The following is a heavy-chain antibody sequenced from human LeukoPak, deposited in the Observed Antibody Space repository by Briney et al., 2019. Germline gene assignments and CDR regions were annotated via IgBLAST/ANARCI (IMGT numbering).Heavy chain of an antibody. J-gene: IGHJ6*02. CDR1: GFTFSSYA. CDR2: ISGSGGST. Sequence: PGGSLRLSCAASGFTFSSYAMSWVRQAPGKGLEWVSAISGSGGSTYYADSVKGWFTISRDNSKNTLYLQMNSLRAEDTAVYYCAKAHGDSSEYYYYGMDVWGQGTTVTVSS. V-gene: IGHV3-23*01. CDR3: AKAHGDSSEYYYYGMDV. D-gene: IGHD3-22*01.